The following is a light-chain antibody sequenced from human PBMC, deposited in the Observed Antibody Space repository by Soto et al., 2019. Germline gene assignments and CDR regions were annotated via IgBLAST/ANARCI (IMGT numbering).Light chain of an antibody. Sequence: ETVLTQSPGTVSLSPGERATLSCRTSQSVNSNYLAWYQQKPGQAPRLLIYGVFNRAIGIPDRFSGSGSGTDFNLTISRLEPEDSAFYYCQHYDGSPRTFGQGTKLEIK. CDR2: GVF. J-gene: IGKJ2*01. CDR3: QHYDGSPRT. V-gene: IGKV3-20*01. CDR1: QSVNSNY.